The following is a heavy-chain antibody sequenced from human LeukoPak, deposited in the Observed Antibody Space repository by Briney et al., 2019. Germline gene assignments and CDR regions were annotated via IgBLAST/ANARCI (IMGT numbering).Heavy chain of an antibody. V-gene: IGHV1-2*02. J-gene: IGHJ4*02. CDR1: GYTFTGYY. D-gene: IGHD3-22*01. CDR3: ARVAYYYDSSGYYYLGYYFDY. Sequence: ASVKVSCKASGYTFTGYYMHWVRQAPGQGLEWMGWINPNSGGTNYAQKFQGRVTMTRDTSISTAYMELSRLRSDDTAVYYCARVAYYYDSSGYYYLGYYFDYWGQGTLVTVSS. CDR2: INPNSGGT.